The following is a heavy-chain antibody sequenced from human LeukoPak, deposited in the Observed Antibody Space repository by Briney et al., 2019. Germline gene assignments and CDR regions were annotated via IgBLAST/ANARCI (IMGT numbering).Heavy chain of an antibody. CDR2: IYNSGST. D-gene: IGHD6-19*01. V-gene: IGHV4-59*01. J-gene: IGHJ4*02. CDR3: AAEFSNEQWLDWDY. Sequence: SETLSLTCTVSADSISNYYWTWLRQPPGKGLEWIGYIYNSGSTNYNTSLKSRVTISMYTSKNQFSLKLSSVTAADTAVYYCAAEFSNEQWLDWDYWGQGTLVTVSS. CDR1: ADSISNYY.